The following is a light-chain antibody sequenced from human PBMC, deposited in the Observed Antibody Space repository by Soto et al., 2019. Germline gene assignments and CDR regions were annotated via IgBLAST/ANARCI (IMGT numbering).Light chain of an antibody. V-gene: IGLV1-40*01. CDR1: SSNIGAGYD. Sequence: QSVLTKPPSVSGAPGQRVTISCTGSSSNIGAGYDVHWYQQLPGTAPKLLIYGNSNRPSGVPDRFSGSKSDTSASLAITGLQAEDETDYYCQSYDSSLSGYVFGTGTKLTVL. CDR2: GNS. CDR3: QSYDSSLSGYV. J-gene: IGLJ1*01.